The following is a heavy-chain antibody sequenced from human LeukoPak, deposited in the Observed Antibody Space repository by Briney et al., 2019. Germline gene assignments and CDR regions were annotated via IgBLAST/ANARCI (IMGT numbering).Heavy chain of an antibody. Sequence: ASVKVSCNASAGTFSSYAISWVRQAPGQGLEWMGGMIPIFGTANYAQKFQGRVTITTDESTSTAYMELSSLRSEDTAVYYCARCAYYYYDSSGYTLDYWGQGTLVSVSS. CDR2: MIPIFGTA. D-gene: IGHD3-22*01. CDR3: ARCAYYYYDSSGYTLDY. J-gene: IGHJ4*02. V-gene: IGHV1-69*05. CDR1: AGTFSSYA.